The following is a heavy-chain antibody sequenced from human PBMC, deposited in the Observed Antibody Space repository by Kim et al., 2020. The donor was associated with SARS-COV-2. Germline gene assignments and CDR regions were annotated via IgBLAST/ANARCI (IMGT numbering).Heavy chain of an antibody. Sequence: GGSLRLSCSASGFTFSSYAMHWVRQAPGKGLEYVSAISSNGGSTYYADSVKGRFTISRDNSKNTLYLQMSSLRAEDTAVYYCVKDSYGDYGYFDYWGQGTLVTVSS. J-gene: IGHJ4*02. V-gene: IGHV3-64D*09. CDR1: GFTFSSYA. CDR3: VKDSYGDYGYFDY. CDR2: ISSNGGST. D-gene: IGHD4-17*01.